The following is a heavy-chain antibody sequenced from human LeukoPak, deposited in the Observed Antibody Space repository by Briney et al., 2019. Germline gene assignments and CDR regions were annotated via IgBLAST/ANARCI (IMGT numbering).Heavy chain of an antibody. CDR3: ARLPVGATYFDY. V-gene: IGHV4-39*01. CDR2: IYYSGST. D-gene: IGHD1-26*01. Sequence: ETLSLTCTVSGGSISSSSYYWGWIRQPPGKGLEWIGSIYYSGSTYYNPSLKSRVTISVDTSKNQFSLKLSSVTAAETAVYYCARLPVGATYFDYWGQGTLVTVSS. J-gene: IGHJ4*02. CDR1: GGSISSSSYY.